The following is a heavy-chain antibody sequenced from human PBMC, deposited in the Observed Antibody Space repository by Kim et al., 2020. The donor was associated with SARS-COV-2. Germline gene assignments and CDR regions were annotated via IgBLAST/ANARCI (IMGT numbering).Heavy chain of an antibody. Sequence: GGSLRLSCAASGFTFSSYAMHWVRQAPGKGLEWVAVISYDGSNKYYADSVKGRFTISRDNSKNTLYLQMNSLRAEDTAVYYCARARIAAAGNFEYWGQGT. J-gene: IGHJ4*02. CDR1: GFTFSSYA. V-gene: IGHV3-30-3*01. CDR3: ARARIAAAGNFEY. CDR2: ISYDGSNK. D-gene: IGHD6-13*01.